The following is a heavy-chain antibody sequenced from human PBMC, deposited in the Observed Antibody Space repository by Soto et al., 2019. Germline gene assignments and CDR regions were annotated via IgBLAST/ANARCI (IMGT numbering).Heavy chain of an antibody. Sequence: SETLSLTCAVYGGSFSGYYWSWIRQPPGKGLEWIGEINHSGSTNYNPSLKSRVTISVDTSKNQFSLKLSSVTAADTAVYYCARRWGEGRVDYWGQGTLVTVSS. CDR1: GGSFSGYY. V-gene: IGHV4-34*01. D-gene: IGHD3-10*01. CDR2: INHSGST. J-gene: IGHJ4*02. CDR3: ARRWGEGRVDY.